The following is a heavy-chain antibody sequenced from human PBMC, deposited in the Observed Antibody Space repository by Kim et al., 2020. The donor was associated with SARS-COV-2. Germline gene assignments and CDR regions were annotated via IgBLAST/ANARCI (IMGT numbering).Heavy chain of an antibody. CDR2: IYYSGST. D-gene: IGHD3-10*01. J-gene: IGHJ4*02. CDR1: GGSISSSSYY. Sequence: SETLSLTCTVSGGSISSSSYYWGWIRQPPGKGLGWIGSIYYSGSTYYNPSLKSRVTISVDTSKNQFSLKLSSVTAADTAVYYCARDRTTMVRGVIITSGGFDYWGQGTLVTVSS. V-gene: IGHV4-39*07. CDR3: ARDRTTMVRGVIITSGGFDY.